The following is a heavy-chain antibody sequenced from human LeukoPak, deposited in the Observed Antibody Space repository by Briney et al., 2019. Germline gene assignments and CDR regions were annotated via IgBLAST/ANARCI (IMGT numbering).Heavy chain of an antibody. D-gene: IGHD2-15*01. CDR3: ARDSHSVDTATPRGFDP. J-gene: IGHJ5*02. CDR2: FHDSGSA. CDR1: GDSISSYF. Sequence: TSETLSLTCTVSGDSISSYFWSWIRQPPGKGLEWIGYFHDSGSANYNPSLKSRITMSVDTSKNQFPLKLRSVTAADTAVYYCARDSHSVDTATPRGFDPWGQGTLVTVSS. V-gene: IGHV4-59*01.